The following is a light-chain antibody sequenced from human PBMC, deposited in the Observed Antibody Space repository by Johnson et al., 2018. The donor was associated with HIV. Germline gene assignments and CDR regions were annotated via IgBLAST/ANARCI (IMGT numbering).Light chain of an antibody. CDR3: GTWDSSLSAEV. V-gene: IGLV1-51*01. CDR1: SCDIENNY. J-gene: IGLJ1*01. CDR2: DNN. Sequence: QSALTQPPSVSAAPGQKVTISCSGNSCDIENNYVSSHHQLPGTAPKLLFYDNNKRPSGIPDRFSGSKSGTSATLGITGLQTGDEADYYCGTWDSSLSAEVFGTGTKVTVL.